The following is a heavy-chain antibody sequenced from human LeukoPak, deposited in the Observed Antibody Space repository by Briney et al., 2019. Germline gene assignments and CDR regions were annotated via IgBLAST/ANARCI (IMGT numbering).Heavy chain of an antibody. CDR1: GFTFSSYA. CDR2: IGGSGGSP. Sequence: PGGSLRLSCAASGFTFSSYAMSWVRQAPGKGLEWVSAIGGSGGSPYYADSVKGRFTISRDNSKNTLYLQMNSLRAEDTAVYYCARGYDHRTYIFDYWGQGTLVTVSS. V-gene: IGHV3-23*01. D-gene: IGHD2-15*01. CDR3: ARGYDHRTYIFDY. J-gene: IGHJ4*02.